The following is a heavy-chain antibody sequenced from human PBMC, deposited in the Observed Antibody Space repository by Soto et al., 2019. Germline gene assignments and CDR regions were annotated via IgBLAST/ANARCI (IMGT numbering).Heavy chain of an antibody. V-gene: IGHV1-18*01. CDR3: ARDQHIVVVTAARGAFDI. D-gene: IGHD2-21*02. CDR2: ISAYNGNT. Sequence: QVQLVQSGAEVKKPGASVKVSCKASGYTFTSYGISWVRQAPGQGLEWMGWISAYNGNTNYAQKLQGRVTMTTVTSTSTAYMEVRSLRSDDTAVYYCARDQHIVVVTAARGAFDIWGQGTMVTVSS. J-gene: IGHJ3*02. CDR1: GYTFTSYG.